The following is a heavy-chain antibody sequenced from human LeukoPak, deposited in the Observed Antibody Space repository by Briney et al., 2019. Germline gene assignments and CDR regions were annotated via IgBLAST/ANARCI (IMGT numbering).Heavy chain of an antibody. J-gene: IGHJ4*02. Sequence: ASVKVSCKASGYTFTGYYMHWVRQAPGQGLEWMGRINPNSGGKNYAQKFQGRVTMTRDTSISTAYMELSRLRSDDTAVYYCARPSGLYSGWYGNFDYWGQGTLVTVSS. CDR1: GYTFTGYY. CDR2: INPNSGGK. CDR3: ARPSGLYSGWYGNFDY. D-gene: IGHD6-19*01. V-gene: IGHV1-2*06.